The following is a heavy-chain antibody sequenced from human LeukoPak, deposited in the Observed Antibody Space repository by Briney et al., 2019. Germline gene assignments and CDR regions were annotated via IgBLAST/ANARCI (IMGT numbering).Heavy chain of an antibody. CDR2: ISSSSSYT. CDR3: ATQFWWAAVGDTVLDD. Sequence: GGSLRLACAASGFTFSDYYMSWIRQAPGKGLEWVSYISSSSSYTNYADSVKGRFTISRDNAKNSLYLQMNSLRAEDTAVYYCATQFWWAAVGDTVLDDWGQGTLVTVSS. CDR1: GFTFSDYY. V-gene: IGHV3-11*03. D-gene: IGHD6-19*01. J-gene: IGHJ4*02.